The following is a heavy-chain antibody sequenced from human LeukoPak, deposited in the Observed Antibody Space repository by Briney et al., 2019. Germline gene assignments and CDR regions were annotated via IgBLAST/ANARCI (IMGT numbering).Heavy chain of an antibody. Sequence: SETLSLTCAVYGGSFSGYYLSWIRQPPGKGLEWIGEINHSGSTDYNPSLKSRVTISVDTSKNQFSLKLSSVTAADTAVYYCARAPMVRGVINLWGQGTLVTVSS. J-gene: IGHJ5*02. CDR1: GGSFSGYY. CDR2: INHSGST. D-gene: IGHD3-10*01. V-gene: IGHV4-34*01. CDR3: ARAPMVRGVINL.